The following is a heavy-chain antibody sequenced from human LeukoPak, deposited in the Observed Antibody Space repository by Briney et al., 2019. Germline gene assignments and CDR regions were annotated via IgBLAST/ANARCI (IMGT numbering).Heavy chain of an antibody. CDR2: IIPILGIA. D-gene: IGHD3-22*01. J-gene: IGHJ4*02. Sequence: ASVKVSCKASGGTFSSYTISWVRQAPGQGLEWMGRIIPILGIANYAQKFQGRVTTTADKSTSTAYMELSSLRSEDTAVYYCARDGHDSSGYVYWGQGTLVTVSS. V-gene: IGHV1-69*04. CDR3: ARDGHDSSGYVY. CDR1: GGTFSSYT.